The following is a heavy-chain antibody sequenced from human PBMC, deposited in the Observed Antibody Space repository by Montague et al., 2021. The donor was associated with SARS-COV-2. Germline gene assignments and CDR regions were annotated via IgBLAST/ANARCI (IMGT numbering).Heavy chain of an antibody. J-gene: IGHJ4*02. CDR1: VDSVSHDF. CDR3: VRAPAPSGSGTFCDY. CDR2: VYYSRSS. Sequence: SETLSLTCTVSVDSVSHDFWTWIRQPPGKGLEWIGYVYYSRSSSXXPSLRGRVSIAVDTSKNQFSLRLRTVAAAYPAIYSCVRAPAPSGSGTFCDYWGQGPLVPASS. V-gene: IGHV4-59*02. D-gene: IGHD1-26*01.